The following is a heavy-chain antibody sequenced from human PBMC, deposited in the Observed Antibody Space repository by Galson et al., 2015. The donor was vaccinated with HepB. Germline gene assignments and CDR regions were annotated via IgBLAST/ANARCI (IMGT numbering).Heavy chain of an antibody. D-gene: IGHD6-13*01. V-gene: IGHV1-24*01. J-gene: IGHJ3*02. CDR3: ATVWSGLGIAAAGVDGAFDI. CDR1: GYTLTELS. Sequence: SVKVSCKVSGYTLTELSMHWVRQAPGKGLEWMGGFDPEDGETIYAQKFQGRVTMTEDTSTDTAYMELSSLRSEDTAVYYCATVWSGLGIAAAGVDGAFDIWGQGTMVTVSS. CDR2: FDPEDGET.